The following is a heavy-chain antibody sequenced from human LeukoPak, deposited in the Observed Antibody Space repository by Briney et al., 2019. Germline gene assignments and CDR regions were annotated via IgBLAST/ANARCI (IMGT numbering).Heavy chain of an antibody. J-gene: IGHJ4*02. Sequence: SETLSLTCTVSGGSISSSSYYWGWIRQPPGKGLEWIGSIYYSGSTYYNPSLKSRVTISVDTSKKQFSLKLRTATAADTAVYYCARIEAVTRGYNHAYYFDYWGQGTLVTVSS. CDR2: IYYSGST. CDR3: ARIEAVTRGYNHAYYFDY. V-gene: IGHV4-39*07. CDR1: GGSISSSSYY. D-gene: IGHD5-18*01.